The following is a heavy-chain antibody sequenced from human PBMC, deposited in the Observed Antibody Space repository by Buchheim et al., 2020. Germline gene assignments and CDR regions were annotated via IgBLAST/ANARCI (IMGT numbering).Heavy chain of an antibody. Sequence: QVQLQESGPGLVKPSETLSLTCSVSGGSIFTYYWSWIRQAPGKGLEWIGYMDGSGSSNYNPSLKRRFPISVDTSKHQFSLNLSSVTAADTAIYYCAKKRSDNWFDPWGQGTL. V-gene: IGHV4-59*01. CDR2: MDGSGSS. J-gene: IGHJ5*02. CDR1: GGSIFTYY. CDR3: AKKRSDNWFDP.